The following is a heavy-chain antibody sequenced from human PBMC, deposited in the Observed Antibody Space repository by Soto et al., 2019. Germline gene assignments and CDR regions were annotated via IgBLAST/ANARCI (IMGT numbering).Heavy chain of an antibody. J-gene: IGHJ4*02. CDR1: GYTFTSYY. V-gene: IGHV1-69*13. CDR3: ARGLAYCGGDCYGPLDY. Sequence: SVKVSCKASGYTFTSYYMHWVRQAPGQGLEWMGGIIPIFGTANYAQKFQGRVTITADESTSTAYMELSSLRSEDTAVYYCARGLAYCGGDCYGPLDYWGQGTLVTVSS. D-gene: IGHD2-21*02. CDR2: IIPIFGTA.